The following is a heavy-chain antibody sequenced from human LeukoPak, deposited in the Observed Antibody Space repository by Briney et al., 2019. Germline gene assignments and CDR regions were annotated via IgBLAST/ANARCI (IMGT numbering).Heavy chain of an antibody. Sequence: SETLSLTCTVSGGSISSSSYYWSWIRQPPGKGLEWIGYIYYSGSTNYNPSLKSRVTISVDTSKNQFSLKLSSVTAADTAVYYCARGYSYGYFWFDPWGQGTLVTVSS. D-gene: IGHD5-18*01. CDR2: IYYSGST. V-gene: IGHV4-61*01. CDR1: GGSISSSSYY. J-gene: IGHJ5*02. CDR3: ARGYSYGYFWFDP.